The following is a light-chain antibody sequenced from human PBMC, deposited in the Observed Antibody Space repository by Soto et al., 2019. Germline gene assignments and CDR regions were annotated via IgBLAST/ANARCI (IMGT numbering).Light chain of an antibody. Sequence: QSALTQPASVSGSPGQSITISCTGTSSDVGGYNYVSWYQQHPGKGPKLMIYEVSNRPSGVSNRFSGSKSGNTATLTIFGLQAEDEADYYCSSYTSTTTRVFGTGTKVTVL. CDR1: SSDVGGYNY. J-gene: IGLJ1*01. V-gene: IGLV2-14*03. CDR3: SSYTSTTTRV. CDR2: EVS.